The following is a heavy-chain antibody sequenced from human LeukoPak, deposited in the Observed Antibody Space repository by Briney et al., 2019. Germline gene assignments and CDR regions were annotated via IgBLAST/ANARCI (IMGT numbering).Heavy chain of an antibody. V-gene: IGHV5-10-1*01. Sequence: GESLRISCKGSGYSFTSYWTSWVRQMPGKGLEWMGRIDPSDSYTNYSPSFQGHVTISADKSISTAYLQWSSLKASDTAMYYCARPRSGWYNWFDPWGQGTLVTVSS. CDR3: ARPRSGWYNWFDP. D-gene: IGHD6-19*01. J-gene: IGHJ5*02. CDR1: GYSFTSYW. CDR2: IDPSDSYT.